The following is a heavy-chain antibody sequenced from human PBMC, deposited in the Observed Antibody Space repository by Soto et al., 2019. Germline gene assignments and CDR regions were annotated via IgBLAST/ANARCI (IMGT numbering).Heavy chain of an antibody. CDR1: GGSISSGDHY. D-gene: IGHD3-22*01. Sequence: SETLSLTCTVSGGSISSGDHYWSWIRQPPGKGLEWIGYIYYSGTTYYNPPLKSRVTISVDTSKNQFSLRLSSVTAADTAVYYCATYYDSSGPTFDYWGQGTPVTVSS. CDR2: IYYSGTT. V-gene: IGHV4-30-4*01. J-gene: IGHJ4*02. CDR3: ATYYDSSGPTFDY.